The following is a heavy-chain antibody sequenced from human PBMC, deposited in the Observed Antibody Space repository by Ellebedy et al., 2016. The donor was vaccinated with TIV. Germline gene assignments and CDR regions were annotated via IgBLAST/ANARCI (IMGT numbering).Heavy chain of an antibody. J-gene: IGHJ4*02. CDR2: LSYDGSDK. CDR3: VRDPTMGQVVSFDY. V-gene: IGHV3-30*01. D-gene: IGHD3-16*01. CDR1: GFPFNNYA. Sequence: PGGSLRLSCAASGFPFNNYAMHWVRQAPGKGLEWVAVLSYDGSDKYYADSVKGRFTISRDNSKNTLYLQLNSLRVEDTAVYYCVRDPTMGQVVSFDYWGQGTLVTVSS.